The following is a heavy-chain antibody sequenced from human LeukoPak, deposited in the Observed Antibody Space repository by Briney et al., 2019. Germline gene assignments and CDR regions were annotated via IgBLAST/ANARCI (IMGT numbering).Heavy chain of an antibody. V-gene: IGHV4-59*08. Sequence: SETLSLTCTVSGDSIRSFFWSWVRQSPGKGLEWIGYIYYSGSIKYNPSLKSRVTISVDTSKNQVSLTLRSVTAADAAVYYCARAYGVVAVTGVFYFYGMDVWGQGTTVTVSS. D-gene: IGHD2-15*01. CDR1: GDSIRSFF. CDR3: ARAYGVVAVTGVFYFYGMDV. J-gene: IGHJ6*02. CDR2: IYYSGSI.